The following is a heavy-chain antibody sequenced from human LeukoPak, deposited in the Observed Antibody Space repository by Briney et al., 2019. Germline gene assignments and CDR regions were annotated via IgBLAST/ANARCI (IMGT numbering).Heavy chain of an antibody. J-gene: IGHJ5*02. CDR3: ARDLRWFGESNWFDP. CDR1: GGSFSGYY. Sequence: PSETLSLTCAVYGGSFSGYYWSWIRQPPGKGLEWIGEINHSGSTNYNPSLKSRVTISVDTSKNQFSLKLSSVTAADTAVYYCARDLRWFGESNWFDPWGQGTLVTVSS. CDR2: INHSGST. V-gene: IGHV4-34*01. D-gene: IGHD3-10*01.